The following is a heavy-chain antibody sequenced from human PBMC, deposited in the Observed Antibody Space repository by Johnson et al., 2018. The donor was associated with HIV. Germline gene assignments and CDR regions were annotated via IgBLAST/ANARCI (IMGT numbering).Heavy chain of an antibody. V-gene: IGHV3-15*01. CDR2: IKSKTDGGTT. D-gene: IGHD3-22*01. CDR3: STDSRCSDSCGFYYWLGRGAFDI. CDR1: GFTFSNAW. Sequence: VQLVESGGGLVKPGGSLRLSCAASGFTFSNAWMNWVRQAPGKGLEWIGRIKSKTDGGTTDYAAPVKGRFTISRDDSKNTLYVQMDSRKTEDTAVYYCSTDSRCSDSCGFYYWLGRGAFDIWGQGTMVTVSS. J-gene: IGHJ3*02.